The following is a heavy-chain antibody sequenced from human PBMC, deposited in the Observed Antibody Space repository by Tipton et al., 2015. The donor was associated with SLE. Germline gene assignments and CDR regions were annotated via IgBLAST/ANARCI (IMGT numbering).Heavy chain of an antibody. Sequence: TLSLTCAVYGGSISSSTYYWAWIRQPPGKGVEWIGEINHSGNTNYNPSLKSRVTISVDTSKNQFSLKLSSVMAADTAVYYCARSDGGNFDWGQGTRVTVSS. CDR1: GGSISSSTYY. D-gene: IGHD4-23*01. CDR3: ARSDGGNFD. CDR2: INHSGNT. V-gene: IGHV4-34*01. J-gene: IGHJ4*02.